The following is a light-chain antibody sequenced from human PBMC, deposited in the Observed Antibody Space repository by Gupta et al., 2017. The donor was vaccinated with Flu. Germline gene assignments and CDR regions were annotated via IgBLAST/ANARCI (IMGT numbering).Light chain of an antibody. CDR3: AQWDDILDGSV. V-gene: IGLV1-44*01. Sequence: TVSWYHQFPGAAPRVVIYHNDQRPSGAPARFSGTKTGASASLFIDGLQSEDEGIDYCAQWDDILDGSVFGGGTRLTVL. CDR1: T. CDR2: HND. J-gene: IGLJ2*01.